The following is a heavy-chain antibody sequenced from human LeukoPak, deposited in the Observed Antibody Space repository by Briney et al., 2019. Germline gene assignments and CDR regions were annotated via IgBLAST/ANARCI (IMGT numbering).Heavy chain of an antibody. J-gene: IGHJ6*02. CDR3: ARGILGANALDV. CDR1: GFTFSDHY. Sequence: QPGGSLRLSCAASGFTFSDHYMSWVRQAPGKGLEWVSVIYSGGSTDYADSVKGRFTISRDISKNTLFLQMNSLRAEDTAVYYCARGILGANALDVWGQGTTVTVSS. V-gene: IGHV3-53*01. CDR2: IYSGGST. D-gene: IGHD1-1*01.